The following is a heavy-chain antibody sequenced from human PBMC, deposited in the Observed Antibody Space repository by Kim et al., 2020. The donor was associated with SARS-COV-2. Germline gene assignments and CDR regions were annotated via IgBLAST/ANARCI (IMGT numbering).Heavy chain of an antibody. Sequence: SETLSLTCTVSGGSISSSSYYWGWIRQPPGKGLEWIGSIYYSGSTYYNPSLKSRVTISVDTSKNQFSLKLSSVTAADTAVYYCARDGSGSYQSPYFDYWGQGTLVTVSS. J-gene: IGHJ4*02. CDR1: GGSISSSSYY. CDR3: ARDGSGSYQSPYFDY. D-gene: IGHD3-10*01. V-gene: IGHV4-39*07. CDR2: IYYSGST.